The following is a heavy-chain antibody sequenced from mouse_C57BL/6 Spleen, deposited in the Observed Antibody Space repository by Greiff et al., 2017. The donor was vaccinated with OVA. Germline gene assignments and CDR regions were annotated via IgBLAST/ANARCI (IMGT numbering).Heavy chain of an antibody. D-gene: IGHD2-4*01. Sequence: QVQLQQPGAELVKPGASVKMSCKASGYTFTSYWITWVKQRPGQGLEWIGDIYPGSGSTNYNEKFKSKATLTVDTSSSTAYMQLSSLTSEDSAVYYCARGGEDYDEDYYAMDDWGQGTSVTVS. CDR3: ARGGEDYDEDYYAMDD. CDR2: IYPGSGST. V-gene: IGHV1-55*01. J-gene: IGHJ4*01. CDR1: GYTFTSYW.